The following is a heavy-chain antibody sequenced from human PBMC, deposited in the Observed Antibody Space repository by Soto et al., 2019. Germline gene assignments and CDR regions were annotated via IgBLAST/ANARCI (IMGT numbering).Heavy chain of an antibody. CDR3: ARQEYGDYVFLDY. Sequence: LSLTCIVSGVSISNDVYYWTWIRQYPGKGLEWVGYIYYTGSTYYNPSLTSRVMMSVDTSKNQFSLKLSSVTAADTAVYYWARQEYGDYVFLDYGGQGTRVTVSS. CDR2: IYYTGST. J-gene: IGHJ4*02. V-gene: IGHV4-31*03. CDR1: GVSISNDVYY. D-gene: IGHD4-17*01.